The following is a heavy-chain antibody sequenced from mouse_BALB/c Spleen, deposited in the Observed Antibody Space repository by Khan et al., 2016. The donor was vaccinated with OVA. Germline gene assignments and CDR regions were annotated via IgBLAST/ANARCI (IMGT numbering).Heavy chain of an antibody. CDR2: VSTGGSYT. Sequence: EVQLVESGGDLVKPGGSLKLSCAASGFTFSTYGMSLVRQTPDKRLEWVATVSTGGSYTYYADSVKGRFTISRDNAKNTLFLQMSGLKSEDTAIFYCTRLAYYYDSEGFAYWGQGTLVTVSA. CDR1: GFTFSTYG. J-gene: IGHJ3*01. D-gene: IGHD1-1*01. CDR3: TRLAYYYDSEGFAY. V-gene: IGHV5-6*01.